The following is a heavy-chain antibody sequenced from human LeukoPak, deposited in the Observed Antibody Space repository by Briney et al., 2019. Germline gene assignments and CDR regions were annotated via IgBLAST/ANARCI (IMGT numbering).Heavy chain of an antibody. CDR3: ARADYSDSLADY. D-gene: IGHD3-22*01. J-gene: IGHJ4*02. Sequence: ASVKVSCKASGYTFTGYYMHWVRQAPGQGLEWMGWINPHSGGTNYAQKFQGRVTMTRDTSISTAYMELSRLTSDDTAVYYCARADYSDSLADYWGQGTLVTVSS. CDR2: INPHSGGT. V-gene: IGHV1-2*02. CDR1: GYTFTGYY.